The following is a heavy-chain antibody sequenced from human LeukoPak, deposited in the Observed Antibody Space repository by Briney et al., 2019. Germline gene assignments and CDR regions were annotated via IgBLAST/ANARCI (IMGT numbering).Heavy chain of an antibody. CDR3: ARDRRGMIDRGRKYYFDY. Sequence: ASVKVSCKASGYTFTSYGISWVRQPPGQGLEWMGWISAYNGNTNYAQKFQGRVTSTADKSTSTAYMELSSLRSEDTAVYYCARDRRGMIDRGRKYYFDYWGQGTLVTVSS. V-gene: IGHV1-18*01. J-gene: IGHJ4*02. CDR1: GYTFTSYG. D-gene: IGHD3-22*01. CDR2: ISAYNGNT.